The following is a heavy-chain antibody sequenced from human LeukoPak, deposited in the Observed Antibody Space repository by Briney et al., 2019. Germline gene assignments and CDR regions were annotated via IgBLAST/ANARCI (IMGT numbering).Heavy chain of an antibody. D-gene: IGHD3-3*01. V-gene: IGHV3-48*03. Sequence: GGSLRLSCAASGFTFSSYEMNWVRQAPGKGLEWVSYISSSGSTIYYADSVKGRFTISRDNSKNTLYLQMNSLRAEDTAVYYCAKDYDFWSGYSDYWGQGTLVTVSS. J-gene: IGHJ4*02. CDR3: AKDYDFWSGYSDY. CDR2: ISSSGSTI. CDR1: GFTFSSYE.